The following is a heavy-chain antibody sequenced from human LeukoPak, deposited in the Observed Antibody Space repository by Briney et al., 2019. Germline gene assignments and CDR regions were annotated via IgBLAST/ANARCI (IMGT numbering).Heavy chain of an antibody. CDR2: IYYSGTT. Sequence: SETLSLTCTASGGSISSSSYYWGWIRQPPGKGLEWIGSIYYSGTTYYNPSLKSRVTISVDTSKNQFSLKLSSVTAADTAVYYCARVYYYDSSGPFDYWGQGTLVTVSS. J-gene: IGHJ4*02. D-gene: IGHD3-22*01. V-gene: IGHV4-39*07. CDR1: GGSISSSSYY. CDR3: ARVYYYDSSGPFDY.